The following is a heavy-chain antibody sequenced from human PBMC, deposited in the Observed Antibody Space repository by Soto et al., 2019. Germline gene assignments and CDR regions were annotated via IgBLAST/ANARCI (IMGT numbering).Heavy chain of an antibody. Sequence: QVQLKESGPGLVKPSETLSLTCNVSGGSVSSGIYYWSWIRQPPGKGLEYIGYIYYSESTNYNPSLKSRATISVDTSKNQFSLKLSSVTAADTAVYYCARGYGSGSYYPPFDYWGQGTLVTVSS. CDR2: IYYSEST. J-gene: IGHJ4*02. V-gene: IGHV4-61*01. D-gene: IGHD3-10*01. CDR1: GGSVSSGIYY. CDR3: ARGYGSGSYYPPFDY.